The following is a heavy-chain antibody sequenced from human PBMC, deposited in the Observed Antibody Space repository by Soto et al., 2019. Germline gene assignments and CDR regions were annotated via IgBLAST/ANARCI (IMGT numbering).Heavy chain of an antibody. CDR1: GFTFSNYD. V-gene: IGHV3-23*01. D-gene: IGHD3-22*01. J-gene: IGHJ4*02. Sequence: PGGSLRLSCEASGFTFSNYDMSWVRQAPGKGLEWVSAISSSGGNTYYADSVKGRFSISRDNSKNSLYLHMTSLRDEDTAVYYCATPPTDYYDSSGHLEYSTWGLGTLDTVSS. CDR3: ATPPTDYYDSSGHLEYST. CDR2: ISSSGGNT.